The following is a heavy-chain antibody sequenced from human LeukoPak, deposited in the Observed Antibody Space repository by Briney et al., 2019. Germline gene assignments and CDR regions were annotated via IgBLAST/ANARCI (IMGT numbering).Heavy chain of an antibody. J-gene: IGHJ4*02. Sequence: PGGSLRLSCAASGFTFSNAWMSWVRQAPGKGLEWVGRIKSKTDGGTTDYAAPVKGRFTISRDDSKNTLYLQMNSLKTEDTAVYYCTTDLDIVVVVAADVGDYWGQGTLVTVSS. CDR1: GFTFSNAW. CDR3: TTDLDIVVVVAADVGDY. CDR2: IKSKTDGGTT. V-gene: IGHV3-15*01. D-gene: IGHD2-15*01.